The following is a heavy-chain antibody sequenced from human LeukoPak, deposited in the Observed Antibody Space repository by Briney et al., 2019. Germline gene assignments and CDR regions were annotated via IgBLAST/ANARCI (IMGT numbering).Heavy chain of an antibody. CDR2: IKQDGTEK. J-gene: IGHJ4*02. CDR1: GFTFTTYW. CDR3: ARVVDHDYGDYYLDY. V-gene: IGHV3-7*03. Sequence: PGGSLRLSCTASGFTFTTYWMSWVRHPPGKGLEWVANIKQDGTEKYYVDSVKGRFTISRDNSKNTLYLQMNSLRAEDTAVYYCARVVDHDYGDYYLDYWGQGTLVTVSS. D-gene: IGHD4-17*01.